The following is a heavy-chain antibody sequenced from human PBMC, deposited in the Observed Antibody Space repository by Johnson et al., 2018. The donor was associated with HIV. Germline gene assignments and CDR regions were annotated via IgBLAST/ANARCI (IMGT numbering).Heavy chain of an antibody. CDR1: GFTFSSYA. V-gene: IGHV3-23*04. D-gene: IGHD1-14*01. J-gene: IGHJ3*02. CDR3: ARYLRKRGGESAFDI. Sequence: EVQLVESGGGVVQPGRSLRLSCAASGFTFSSYAMSWVRQAPGKGLEWVSAISGSGGSTYYADSVKGRFTISRDNAKNSLYLQMNSLRAEDTAVYYCARYLRKRGGESAFDIWGQGTMVTVSS. CDR2: ISGSGGST.